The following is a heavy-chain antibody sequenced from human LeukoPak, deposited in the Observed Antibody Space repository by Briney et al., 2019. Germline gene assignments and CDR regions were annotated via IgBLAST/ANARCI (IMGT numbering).Heavy chain of an antibody. CDR3: ARGGGQLFDFDY. J-gene: IGHJ4*02. V-gene: IGHV4-31*03. Sequence: PSQTLSLTCTVSGGSISSGGYYWSWIRQHPGKGLEWIGRIYYSGSTYYNPSLKSRVTISVDTSKNQFSLKLSSVTAADTAVYYCARGGGQLFDFDYWGQGTLVTVSS. CDR1: GGSISSGGYY. D-gene: IGHD2-2*01. CDR2: IYYSGST.